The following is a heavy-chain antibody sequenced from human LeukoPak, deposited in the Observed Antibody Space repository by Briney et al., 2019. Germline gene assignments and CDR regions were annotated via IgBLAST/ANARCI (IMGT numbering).Heavy chain of an antibody. Sequence: GGSLRLSCAASGFTFDDYGMSWVRQAPGKGLEWVSGINRNGGSAGYADSVKGRFTVSRDNVKNTLFLQMNSLRAEDTALYYCARDRGGTYMYLQHWGQGTLVTVSS. CDR1: GFTFDDYG. J-gene: IGHJ1*01. D-gene: IGHD1-26*01. CDR2: INRNGGSA. V-gene: IGHV3-20*04. CDR3: ARDRGGTYMYLQH.